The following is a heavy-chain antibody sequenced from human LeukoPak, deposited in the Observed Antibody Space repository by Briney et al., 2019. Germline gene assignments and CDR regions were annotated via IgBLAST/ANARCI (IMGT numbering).Heavy chain of an antibody. CDR2: INAGIGNT. J-gene: IGHJ4*02. CDR1: GYTFTSYA. V-gene: IGHV1-3*01. CDR3: ARDDSSWYLIDY. D-gene: IGHD6-13*01. Sequence: ASVTVSCKASGYTFTSYAMHWVRQAPGQRLEWMGWINAGIGNTKYSQKFQGRVTITRDTSASTAYMELSSLRSEDTAVYYCARDDSSWYLIDYWGQGTLVTVSS.